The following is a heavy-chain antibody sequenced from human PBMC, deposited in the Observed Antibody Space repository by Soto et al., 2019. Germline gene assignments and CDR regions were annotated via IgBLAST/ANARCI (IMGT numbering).Heavy chain of an antibody. D-gene: IGHD2-2*01. J-gene: IGHJ4*02. CDR1: GFTFSSYA. CDR3: ARDPKKPYCSSTSCYFF. Sequence: GGSLRLSCAASGFTFSSYAMHWVRQAPGKGLEWVAVISYDGSNKYYADSVKGRFTISRDNSKNTLYLQMNSLRAEDTAVYYCARDPKKPYCSSTSCYFFWGQGTLVTVSS. CDR2: ISYDGSNK. V-gene: IGHV3-30-3*01.